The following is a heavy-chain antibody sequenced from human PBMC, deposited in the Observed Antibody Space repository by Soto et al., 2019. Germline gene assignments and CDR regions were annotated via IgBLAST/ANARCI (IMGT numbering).Heavy chain of an antibody. J-gene: IGHJ6*03. CDR1: GFTFSNAW. V-gene: IGHV3-15*01. D-gene: IGHD2-21*02. CDR3: TADSHGGDYYSYYDIDY. CDR2: IKSKTDGGTT. Sequence: EVQLVESGGGLVKPVGSLRLSCAASGFTFSNAWMSWVRQAPGKGLEWVGRIKSKTDGGTTDYAAPVKGRFTISRVDSKNTVYLEMNSLKTEDTALYYCTADSHGGDYYSYYDIDYWVKGTTVTVSS.